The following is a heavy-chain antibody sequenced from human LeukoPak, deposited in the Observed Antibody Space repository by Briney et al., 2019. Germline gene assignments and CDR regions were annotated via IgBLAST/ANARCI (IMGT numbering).Heavy chain of an antibody. CDR1: GFTFSSYS. Sequence: TGGSLRLSCAASGFTFSSYSMNWVRQAPGKGLEWVSYISSSSSTIYYADSVKGRFTISRDNAKNSLYLQMNSLRAEDTAVYYCARDLLAPDRLSSSWYSDYWGQGTLVTVSS. CDR3: ARDLLAPDRLSSSWYSDY. CDR2: ISSSSSTI. J-gene: IGHJ4*02. D-gene: IGHD6-13*01. V-gene: IGHV3-48*04.